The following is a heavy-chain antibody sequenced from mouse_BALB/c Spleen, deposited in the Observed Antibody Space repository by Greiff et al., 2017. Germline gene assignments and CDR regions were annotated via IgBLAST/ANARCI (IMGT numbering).Heavy chain of an antibody. J-gene: IGHJ2*01. CDR3: ARRGNYLYYFDY. CDR2: INSNGGST. D-gene: IGHD2-1*01. Sequence: EVNVVESGGGLVKLGGSLKLSCAASGFTFSSYYMSWVRQTPEKRLELVAAINSNGGSTYYPDTVKGRFTISRDNAKNTLYLEMSSLKSEDTALYCCARRGNYLYYFDYWGQGTTLTVAS. V-gene: IGHV5-6-2*01. CDR1: GFTFSSYY.